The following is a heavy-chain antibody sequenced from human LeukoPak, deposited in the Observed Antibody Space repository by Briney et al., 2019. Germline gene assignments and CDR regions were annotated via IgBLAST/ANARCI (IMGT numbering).Heavy chain of an antibody. V-gene: IGHV4-34*01. Sequence: PSETLSLTCAVYGGSFSGYYWSWIRQPPGKGLEWIGEINHSGSTNYNPSLKSRVTISVDTSKNQFSLKLSSVTAADTAAYYCARDAGRSSGWYRGYFDYWGQGTLVTVSS. CDR2: INHSGST. J-gene: IGHJ4*02. CDR1: GGSFSGYY. D-gene: IGHD6-19*01. CDR3: ARDAGRSSGWYRGYFDY.